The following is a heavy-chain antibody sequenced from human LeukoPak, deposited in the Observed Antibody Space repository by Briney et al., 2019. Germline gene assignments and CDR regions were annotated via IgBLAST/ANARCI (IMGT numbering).Heavy chain of an antibody. Sequence: GGSLRLSCAASGFIFTNYFMSWVRQAPGKGLEWVASIKHDGSEKYYVDSVRGRFTISRDNTMNSLYLRMSSLRAEDTAVYYCATDRGWRTSGYYLYYFEYWGQGTLVTYSS. CDR2: IKHDGSEK. D-gene: IGHD3-3*01. CDR1: GFIFTNYF. CDR3: ATDRGWRTSGYYLYYFEY. V-gene: IGHV3-7*01. J-gene: IGHJ4*02.